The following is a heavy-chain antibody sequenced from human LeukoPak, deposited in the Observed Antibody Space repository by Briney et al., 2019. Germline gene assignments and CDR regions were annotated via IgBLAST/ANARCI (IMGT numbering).Heavy chain of an antibody. CDR1: GFTFDDYA. CDR3: AKSRYCSSTSCYLPQTDFDY. D-gene: IGHD2-2*01. V-gene: IGHV3-9*01. Sequence: GGSLRLSCAASGFTFDDYAMHWVRQAPGKGLEWVSGISWNSGSIGYADSVKGRFTISRDNAKNSLYLQMNSLRAEDTALYYRAKSRYCSSTSCYLPQTDFDYWGQGTLVTVSS. CDR2: ISWNSGSI. J-gene: IGHJ4*02.